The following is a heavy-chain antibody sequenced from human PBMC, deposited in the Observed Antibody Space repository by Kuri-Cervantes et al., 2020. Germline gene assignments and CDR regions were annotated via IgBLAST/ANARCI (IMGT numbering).Heavy chain of an antibody. CDR2: ISGSSNTI. CDR3: ARDRGYYGTTYDALDI. Sequence: GGSLRLSCAASGFTFSIYIMNWVRQAPGKGLEWISYISGSSNTIYYADSVKGRFTISRDNGKNSLYLQMNSLRAEDTAVYYCARDRGYYGTTYDALDIWGQGTMVTVSS. V-gene: IGHV3-48*01. J-gene: IGHJ3*02. D-gene: IGHD3-10*01. CDR1: GFTFSIYI.